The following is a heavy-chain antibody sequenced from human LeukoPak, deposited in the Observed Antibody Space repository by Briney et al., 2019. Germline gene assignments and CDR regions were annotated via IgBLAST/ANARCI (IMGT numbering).Heavy chain of an antibody. CDR3: ARETYYYGSGSESFDY. Sequence: ASVKVSCKASGYTFTSYDINWVRQATGQGLEWMGWMNLNSGNTGYAQKFQGRVTMTRNTSISTAYMELSSLRSEDTAVYYCARETYYYGSGSESFDYWGQGTLVTVSS. CDR2: MNLNSGNT. CDR1: GYTFTSYD. D-gene: IGHD3-10*01. V-gene: IGHV1-8*01. J-gene: IGHJ4*02.